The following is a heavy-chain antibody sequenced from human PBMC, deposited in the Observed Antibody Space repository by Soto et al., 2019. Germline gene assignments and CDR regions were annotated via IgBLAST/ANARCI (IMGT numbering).Heavy chain of an antibody. J-gene: IGHJ6*02. Sequence: WGSLRLSCAASGFTFSSYAMSWVRQAPGKGLEWVSAISGSGGSTYYADSVKGRFTISRDNSKNTLYLQMNSLRAEDTAVYYCAKDRRTETKGRIMITFGGARYGMDVWGQGTTVTAP. V-gene: IGHV3-23*01. CDR3: AKDRRTETKGRIMITFGGARYGMDV. D-gene: IGHD3-16*01. CDR2: ISGSGGST. CDR1: GFTFSSYA.